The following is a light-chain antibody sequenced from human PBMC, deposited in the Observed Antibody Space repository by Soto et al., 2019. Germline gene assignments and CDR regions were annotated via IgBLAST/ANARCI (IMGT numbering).Light chain of an antibody. V-gene: IGKV1-5*01. Sequence: DIQLPQSPSTLSAPVVDIVTITCRASQTISNWLAWYQQKPGKAPKLLVYDASSLESGVPSRFSGSGSGTEFTLTISSLQPDDFATYYCQQYNSYPITFGQGTRLE. CDR2: DAS. CDR1: QTISNW. J-gene: IGKJ5*01. CDR3: QQYNSYPIT.